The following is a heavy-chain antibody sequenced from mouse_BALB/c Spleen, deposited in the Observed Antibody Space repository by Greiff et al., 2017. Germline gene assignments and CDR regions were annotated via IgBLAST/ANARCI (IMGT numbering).Heavy chain of an antibody. Sequence: VMLVESGPGLVQPSQSLSITCTVSGFSLTSYGVHWVRQSPGKGLEWLGVIWSGGSTDYNAAFISRLSISKDNSKSQVFFKMNSLQADDTAIYYCASSNWDDAMDYWGQGTSVTVSS. CDR1: GFSLTSYG. CDR2: IWSGGST. D-gene: IGHD4-1*01. CDR3: ASSNWDDAMDY. V-gene: IGHV2-4-1*01. J-gene: IGHJ4*01.